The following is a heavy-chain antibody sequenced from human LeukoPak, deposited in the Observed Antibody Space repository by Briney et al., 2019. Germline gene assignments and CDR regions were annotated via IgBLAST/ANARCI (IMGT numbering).Heavy chain of an antibody. J-gene: IGHJ5*02. V-gene: IGHV3-7*01. CDR3: ARRRGSGSANWFDP. CDR2: IKQDGSEK. CDR1: GFTFSSYW. D-gene: IGHD3-10*01. Sequence: GGSLRLSCAASGFTFSSYWMSWVRQAPGKGLEWVANIKQDGSEKYYVDSVKGRFTISRDNAKNSLYLQMNSLRAEDTAVYYCARRRGSGSANWFDPWGQGTLVTVSS.